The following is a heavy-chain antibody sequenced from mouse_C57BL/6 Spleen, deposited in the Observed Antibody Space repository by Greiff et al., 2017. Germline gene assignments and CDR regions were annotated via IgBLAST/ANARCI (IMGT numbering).Heavy chain of an antibody. CDR3: ARGRIMTTELADWYFEV. J-gene: IGHJ1*03. D-gene: IGHD2-4*01. CDR2: ISYEGSN. V-gene: IGHV3-6*01. CDR1: GYSITSGYY. Sequence: EVKLQESGPGLVKPSQSLSLTCSVTGYSITSGYYWNWIRQFPGNKLEWMGYISYEGSNNYNTYLKKRNSITRDTSKNQLFLKLNSVTTEDTATYYCARGRIMTTELADWYFEVWGTGTTVTVAS.